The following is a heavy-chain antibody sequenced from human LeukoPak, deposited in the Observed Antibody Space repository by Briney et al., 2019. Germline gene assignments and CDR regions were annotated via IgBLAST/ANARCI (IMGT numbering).Heavy chain of an antibody. CDR2: ISGSHAT. Sequence: GGSLRLSCAASGFAFSSCAMNWVRQPPGKGLEWISGISGSHATFYAAAVMGRFTISRANTKNTLYLQMNSLRGADTAFYYCATETLVLGGVASWGQGTLVTVSS. CDR3: ATETLVLGGVAS. V-gene: IGHV3-23*01. D-gene: IGHD3-16*01. J-gene: IGHJ5*01. CDR1: GFAFSSCA.